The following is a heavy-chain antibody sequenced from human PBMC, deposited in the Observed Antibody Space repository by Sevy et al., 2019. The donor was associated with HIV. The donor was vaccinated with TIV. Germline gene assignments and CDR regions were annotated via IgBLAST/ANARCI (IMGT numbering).Heavy chain of an antibody. Sequence: ASVKVSCKASGYTFTSYDINWVRQATGQGLEWMGWMNPNSGNTGYAQKFQGRVTMTRNTSISTAYMELSSLRSEDTAVYYCVRGSRKLLGYYYYYYGMDVWGQGTTVTVSS. CDR3: VRGSRKLLGYYYYYYGMDV. J-gene: IGHJ6*02. D-gene: IGHD1-26*01. CDR2: MNPNSGNT. CDR1: GYTFTSYD. V-gene: IGHV1-8*01.